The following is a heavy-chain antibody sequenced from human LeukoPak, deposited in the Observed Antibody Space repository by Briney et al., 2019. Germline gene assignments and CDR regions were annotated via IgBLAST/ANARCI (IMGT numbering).Heavy chain of an antibody. CDR3: AREPGRMITFGGVIVNDY. J-gene: IGHJ4*02. CDR1: GGTFSSYA. V-gene: IGHV1-69*06. D-gene: IGHD3-16*02. CDR2: IIPIFGTA. Sequence: GASVKVSCKASGGTFSSYAISWVRQAPGQGLEWMGGIIPIFGTANYAQKFQGRVTITADKSTSTAYMELSSLRSDDTAVYYCAREPGRMITFGGVIVNDYWGQGTLVTVSS.